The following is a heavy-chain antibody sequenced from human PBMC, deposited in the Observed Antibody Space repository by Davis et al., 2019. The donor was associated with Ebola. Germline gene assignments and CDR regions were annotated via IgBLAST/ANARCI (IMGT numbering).Heavy chain of an antibody. CDR1: GFTFSSYW. CDR3: ARSLKTREFDS. J-gene: IGHJ4*02. Sequence: GESLKISCAASGFTFSSYWMHWVRQAPGKGLVWVSRINSDGSSINYADSVKGRFTISRDNAKNTLYLQMNSLKTEDTAVYYCARSLKTREFDSWGQGTLVTVSS. V-gene: IGHV3-74*01. CDR2: INSDGSSI.